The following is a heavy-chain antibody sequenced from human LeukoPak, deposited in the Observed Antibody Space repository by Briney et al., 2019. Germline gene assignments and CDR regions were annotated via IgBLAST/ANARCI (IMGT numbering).Heavy chain of an antibody. CDR1: GFTFSDYY. CDR3: AREGRYYDSSGYYWDAFDI. J-gene: IGHJ3*02. Sequence: PGGSLRLSCAASGFTFSDYYMSWIRQAPGKGLEWVSYISSSGSTIYYADSVKGRFAISRDNAKNSLYLQMNSLRTEDTAVYYCAREGRYYDSSGYYWDAFDIWGQGTMVTVSS. CDR2: ISSSGSTI. D-gene: IGHD3-22*01. V-gene: IGHV3-11*01.